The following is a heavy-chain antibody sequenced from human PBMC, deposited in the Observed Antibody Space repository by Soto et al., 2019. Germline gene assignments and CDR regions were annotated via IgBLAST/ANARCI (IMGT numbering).Heavy chain of an antibody. CDR3: ARGGVRYQLLFNYFDP. CDR1: GFTFSSYG. Sequence: GGSLRLSCAASGFTFSSYGMHWVRQAPGKGLVWVSRINSDGSSTSYADSVKGRFTISRDNAKNTLYLQMNSLRAEDTAVYYCARGGVRYQLLFNYFDPWGQGTLVTVSS. V-gene: IGHV3-74*01. J-gene: IGHJ5*02. D-gene: IGHD2-2*01. CDR2: INSDGSST.